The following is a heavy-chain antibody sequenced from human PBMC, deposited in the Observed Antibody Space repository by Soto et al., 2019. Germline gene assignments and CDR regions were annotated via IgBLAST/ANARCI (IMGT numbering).Heavy chain of an antibody. J-gene: IGHJ4*02. Sequence: QVQLVQSGAEVKKPGALMRVSCKASGYTFTRYYMHWVRQAPGQGLEWMGKINPSDQNTSYAQKFHDRLTMTSDTYTRTLYMEMSSLRSDDTAMYYCARGGDAHPGTESRLFDQWGQGTLVTVSS. CDR1: GYTFTRYY. CDR2: INPSDQNT. V-gene: IGHV1-46*01. CDR3: ARGGDAHPGTESRLFDQ. D-gene: IGHD2-8*02.